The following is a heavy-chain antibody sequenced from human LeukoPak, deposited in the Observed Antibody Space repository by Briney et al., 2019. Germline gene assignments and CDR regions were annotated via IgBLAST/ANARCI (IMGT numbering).Heavy chain of an antibody. D-gene: IGHD6-19*01. V-gene: IGHV4-31*03. CDR3: ARDRRPAVAGIEMGFDP. Sequence: EASETLSLTCTVSGGSISSGGYYWSWIRQHPGKGLEWIGYIYYSGSTYYNPSLKSRVTISVDTSENQFSLKLSSVTAADTAVYYCARDRRPAVAGIEMGFDPWGQGTLVTVSS. CDR2: IYYSGST. J-gene: IGHJ5*02. CDR1: GGSISSGGYY.